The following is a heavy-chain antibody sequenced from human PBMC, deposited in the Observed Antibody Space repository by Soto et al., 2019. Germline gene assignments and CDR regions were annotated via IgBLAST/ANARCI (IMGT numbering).Heavy chain of an antibody. V-gene: IGHV3-30-3*01. CDR3: ARSGAAAGTGAFDI. Sequence: GGSLRLSCAASGFTFSSYAMHWVRQAPGMGLEWVAVISYDGSNKYYADSVKGRFTISRDNSKNTLYLQMNSLRAEDTAVYYCARSGAAAGTGAFDIWGQGTMVTVSS. CDR2: ISYDGSNK. CDR1: GFTFSSYA. J-gene: IGHJ3*02. D-gene: IGHD6-13*01.